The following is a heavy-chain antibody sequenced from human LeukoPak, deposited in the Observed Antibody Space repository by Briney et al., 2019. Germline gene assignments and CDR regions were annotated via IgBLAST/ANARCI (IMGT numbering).Heavy chain of an antibody. Sequence: GESLQISCKGSGYRFTSYWIGWVRQMPGKGLEWMGIIYPGDSDTRYSPSFQGQVTISADKSISTAYLQWSSLKASDTAMYYCARSYYDFWSGYYRPKGFDYWGQGTLVTVSS. D-gene: IGHD3-3*01. V-gene: IGHV5-51*01. CDR2: IYPGDSDT. J-gene: IGHJ4*02. CDR3: ARSYYDFWSGYYRPKGFDY. CDR1: GYRFTSYW.